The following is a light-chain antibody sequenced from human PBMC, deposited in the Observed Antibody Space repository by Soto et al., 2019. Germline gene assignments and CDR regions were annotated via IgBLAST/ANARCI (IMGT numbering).Light chain of an antibody. Sequence: QPVLTQPPSVSGAPGQRVTISCTGSSSNIGAGYDVHWYQQLPGTAPKLLIYGNSNRPSGVPDRFSGSKSGTSASLAITGLQAEDEADYYCQSYDNSLSGSYVFGTGTQLTVL. CDR1: SSNIGAGYD. CDR2: GNS. J-gene: IGLJ1*01. CDR3: QSYDNSLSGSYV. V-gene: IGLV1-40*01.